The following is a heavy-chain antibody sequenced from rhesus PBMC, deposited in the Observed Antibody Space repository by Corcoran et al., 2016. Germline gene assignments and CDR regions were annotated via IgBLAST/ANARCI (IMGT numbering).Heavy chain of an antibody. CDR3: AKALPTYYNFWTGPFDF. Sequence: EVQLVETGGGLVQPGGSLKLSCAASGFTFSSYGMSWVRQAPGKGLEWVSAINSGGVSTYYADSVKGRFTCSRDNSKNTLSLQMNSLRAEDTAVYYCAKALPTYYNFWTGPFDFWGQGLRVTVSS. CDR2: INSGGVST. J-gene: IGHJ3*01. CDR1: GFTFSSYG. V-gene: IGHV3S5*01. D-gene: IGHD3-3*01.